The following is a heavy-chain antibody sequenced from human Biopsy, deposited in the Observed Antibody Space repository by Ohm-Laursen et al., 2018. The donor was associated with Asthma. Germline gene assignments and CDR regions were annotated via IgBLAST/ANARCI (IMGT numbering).Heavy chain of an antibody. CDR3: ARDGVVPDAMYYHYYYGLDV. V-gene: IGHV3-74*01. CDR2: VKGDDRRT. D-gene: IGHD2-2*01. J-gene: IGHJ6*02. Sequence: SLRLSCSASGLTFSDYWMHWVRQAPGKGLEWVSRVKGDDRRTSYADSVKGRFTISRDNAKNTLYLQMNSLRVEDTAVYYCARDGVVPDAMYYHYYYGLDVWGQGTAVTVSS. CDR1: GLTFSDYW.